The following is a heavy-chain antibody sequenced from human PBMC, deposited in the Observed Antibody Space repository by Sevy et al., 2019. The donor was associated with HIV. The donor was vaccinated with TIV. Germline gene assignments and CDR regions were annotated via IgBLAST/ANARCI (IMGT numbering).Heavy chain of an antibody. CDR2: FSFGCGRI. J-gene: IGHJ4*02. Sequence: GGSLRLSCAASGFTFAKYSMSWVRQAPGKGLEWVSTFSFGCGRINYADSVKGRFTISRDDSKNTLFLQMNSLRAEDTATYFCAGEGCPQPHDYWGQGTLVTVSS. CDR3: AGEGCPQPHDY. CDR1: GFTFAKYS. V-gene: IGHV3-23*01. D-gene: IGHD2-8*01.